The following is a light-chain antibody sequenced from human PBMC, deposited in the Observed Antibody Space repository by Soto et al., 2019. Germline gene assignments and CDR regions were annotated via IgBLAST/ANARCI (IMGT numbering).Light chain of an antibody. V-gene: IGKV1-33*01. CDR2: DAS. Sequence: DIQMTQSPSSLSASVGDRVTITCQASQDITNYLNWYQQRPGKAPKLLIYDASNLETGIPPRFSGSGSGTDVTFTINSLQPEDIATYYCLQYDDIPWTFGQGTKVEIK. CDR3: LQYDDIPWT. CDR1: QDITNY. J-gene: IGKJ1*01.